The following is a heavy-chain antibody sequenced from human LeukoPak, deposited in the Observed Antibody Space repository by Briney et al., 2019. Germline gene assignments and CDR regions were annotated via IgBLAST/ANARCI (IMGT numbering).Heavy chain of an antibody. V-gene: IGHV3-30-3*01. J-gene: IGHJ4*02. D-gene: IGHD6-19*01. Sequence: GRSLRLSCAASGFTFSSYAMHWVRQAPGKGLEWVAVISYDGSNKYYADSVKGRFTISRDNSKNTLYLQMNSLRDEDTAVYYCVGYSSGWYQSDYWGQGTLVTVSS. CDR1: GFTFSSYA. CDR3: VGYSSGWYQSDY. CDR2: ISYDGSNK.